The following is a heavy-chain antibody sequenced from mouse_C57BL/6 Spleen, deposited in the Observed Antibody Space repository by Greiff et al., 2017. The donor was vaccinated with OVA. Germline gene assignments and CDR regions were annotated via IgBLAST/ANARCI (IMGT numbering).Heavy chain of an antibody. D-gene: IGHD1-1*01. CDR1: GYAFTNYL. V-gene: IGHV1-54*01. J-gene: IGHJ1*03. Sequence: QVQLQQSGAELVRPGTSVKVSCKASGYAFTNYLIEWVKQRPGQGLEWIGVINPGSGGTNYNEKFKGKATLTADKSSSNAYMQLSSLTSADSAVYFCARSYYGSSPWYFDVWGTGTTVTVSS. CDR2: INPGSGGT. CDR3: ARSYYGSSPWYFDV.